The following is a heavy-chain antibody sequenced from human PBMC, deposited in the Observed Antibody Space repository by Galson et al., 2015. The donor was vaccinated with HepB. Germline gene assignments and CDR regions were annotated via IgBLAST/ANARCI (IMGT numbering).Heavy chain of an antibody. Sequence: SLRLSCAASGFKFSIYGMEWVRQAPGKGLAWVAGIWYDGSNKKYADSVKGRFTISRDNSQNTLYLQMNRLRVEETAVYYCARGPMGKTRAPLDYWGQGTLVTVSS. CDR2: IWYDGSNK. CDR3: ARGPMGKTRAPLDY. CDR1: GFKFSIYG. D-gene: IGHD4-23*01. V-gene: IGHV3-33*08. J-gene: IGHJ4*02.